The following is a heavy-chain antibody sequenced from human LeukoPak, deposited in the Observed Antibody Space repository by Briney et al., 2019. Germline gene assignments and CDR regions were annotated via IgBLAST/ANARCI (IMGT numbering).Heavy chain of an antibody. CDR1: GFTFSSYA. D-gene: IGHD4-17*01. CDR2: ISYDGSNK. V-gene: IGHV3-30*04. J-gene: IGHJ4*02. CDR3: ARDGPVRVFDY. Sequence: GGSLRLSCAASGFTFSSYAMHWVRQAPGKVLEWVAVISYDGSNKYYADSVKGRFTISRDNSKNTLYLQMNSLRAEDTAVYYCARDGPVRVFDYWGQGTLVTVSS.